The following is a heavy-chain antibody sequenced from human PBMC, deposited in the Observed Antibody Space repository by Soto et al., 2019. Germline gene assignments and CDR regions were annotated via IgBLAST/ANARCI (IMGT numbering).Heavy chain of an antibody. D-gene: IGHD6-19*01. CDR1: GFTFSSSA. CDR3: ARDLFYSSGFDY. J-gene: IGHJ4*02. Sequence: PGGSLGIACAACGFTFSSSAMHVVRQAPGKGLEWVAVISYDGSNKYYADSVKGRFTISRDNSKNTLYLQMNSLRAEDTAVYYCARDLFYSSGFDYWGQGTLVTVSS. V-gene: IGHV3-30-3*01. CDR2: ISYDGSNK.